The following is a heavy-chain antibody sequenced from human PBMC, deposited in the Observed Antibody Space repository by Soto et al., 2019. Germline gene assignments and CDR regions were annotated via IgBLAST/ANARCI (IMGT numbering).Heavy chain of an antibody. D-gene: IGHD4-17*01. CDR3: ARGGVVYGDPTDY. Sequence: HSETLSLTCTVSGGSISSYYWSWIRQPPGKGLEWIGYIYYSGSTNYNPSLKSRVTISVDTSKNQFSLKLSSVTAADTAVYYCARGGVVYGDPTDYWGQGTLVTVSS. CDR2: IYYSGST. J-gene: IGHJ4*02. V-gene: IGHV4-59*01. CDR1: GGSISSYY.